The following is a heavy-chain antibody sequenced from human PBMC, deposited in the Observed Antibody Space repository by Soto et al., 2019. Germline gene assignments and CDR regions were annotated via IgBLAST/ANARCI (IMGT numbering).Heavy chain of an antibody. Sequence: GGSLRLSCAASGFTFSNAWMSWVRQAPGKGLEWVGGIKSKTDGGTTDYAAPVKGRFTMSRDDSKNTLYLQMNSLKTEDTAVYYCTTSSGWYGCFDYWGQGTLVTVSS. J-gene: IGHJ4*02. CDR1: GFTFSNAW. CDR2: IKSKTDGGTT. V-gene: IGHV3-15*01. CDR3: TTSSGWYGCFDY. D-gene: IGHD6-19*01.